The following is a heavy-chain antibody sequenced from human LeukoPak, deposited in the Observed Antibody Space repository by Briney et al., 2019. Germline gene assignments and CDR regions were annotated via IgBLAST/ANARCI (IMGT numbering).Heavy chain of an antibody. CDR1: GYTFTGYY. CDR3: ARGVTIFGVVIYIFDY. V-gene: IGHV1-2*02. Sequence: ASVKVSCKASGYTFTGYYMHWVRQAPGQGLEWMGWINPNSGGTNYAQKFQGRVTMTRDTSISTAYMELSRLRSDDTAVYYCARGVTIFGVVIYIFDYWGQGTLVTVSS. J-gene: IGHJ4*02. CDR2: INPNSGGT. D-gene: IGHD3-3*01.